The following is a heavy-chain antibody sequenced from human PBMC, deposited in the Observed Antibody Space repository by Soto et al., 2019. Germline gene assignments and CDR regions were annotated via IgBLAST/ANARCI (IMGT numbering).Heavy chain of an antibody. V-gene: IGHV3-23*01. D-gene: IGHD1-1*01. J-gene: IGHJ4*02. CDR2: ISGSGGST. CDR3: AKDEPARSRSWNVPIDY. Sequence: EVQLLESGGGSVRPGGSLRLSCGVSGFTFSRYGMNWVRQAPGKGLEWVSGISGSGGSTNYADSVKGRFTISRDNSENILYLQMNSLRAEDTALYYCAKDEPARSRSWNVPIDYWGQGTLVPVSS. CDR1: GFTFSRYG.